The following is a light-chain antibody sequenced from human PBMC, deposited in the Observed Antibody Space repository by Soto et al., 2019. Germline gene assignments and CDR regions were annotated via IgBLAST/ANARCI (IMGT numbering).Light chain of an antibody. Sequence: QSVLTQPASVSGSPGQSITISCTGSNSDIGAYDYVSWYQQHPGKPPTLLIYEVTFRPSGVPNRFSGSKSGNTATLTITGLQAEDEADYYCQAYDYSLTAFVFGGGTKLTVL. CDR2: EVT. V-gene: IGLV2-14*01. CDR1: NSDIGAYDY. CDR3: QAYDYSLTAFV. J-gene: IGLJ3*02.